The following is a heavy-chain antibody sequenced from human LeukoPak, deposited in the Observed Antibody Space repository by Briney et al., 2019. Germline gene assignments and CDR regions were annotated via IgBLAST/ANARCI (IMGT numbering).Heavy chain of an antibody. CDR2: IYYSGST. D-gene: IGHD2-15*01. CDR1: GGSISSTNCY. J-gene: IGHJ4*02. Sequence: PSETLSLTCTVSGGSISSTNCYWGWVRQPPGKGLEWIGSIYYSGSTYYNPSLKSRVAISVDTSKNHFSLNLNSVTAADTAVYFCARQTPGVMVARRWGFDYWGQGTLVTASS. V-gene: IGHV4-39*01. CDR3: ARQTPGVMVARRWGFDY.